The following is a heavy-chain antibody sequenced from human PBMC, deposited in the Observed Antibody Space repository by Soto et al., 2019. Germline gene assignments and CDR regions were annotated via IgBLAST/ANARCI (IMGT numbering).Heavy chain of an antibody. CDR2: FDPDEAET. V-gene: IGHV1-24*01. CDR3: TTYHGDYNFDH. CDR1: GSTLHEVA. D-gene: IGHD4-17*01. J-gene: IGHJ5*02. Sequence: ASVKVSCPVSGSTLHEVAMHWVRQAPGKGLEWLGGFDPDEAETIYAQHFQGRVTMTEDTSTDTVYMELSSLRSEDTALYFCTTYHGDYNFDHWGQGTLVTVSS.